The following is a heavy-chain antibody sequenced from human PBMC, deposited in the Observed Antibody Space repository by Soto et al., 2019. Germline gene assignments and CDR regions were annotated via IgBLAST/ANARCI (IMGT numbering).Heavy chain of an antibody. Sequence: SVKVSCKASGGTFSSYAISWVRQTPGQGLEWMGGIIPIFGTANYAQKFQGRVTITADESTSTAYMELSSLRSEDTAVYHCARQASIFGVVMLDDAFDIWGQGTMVTVSS. V-gene: IGHV1-69*13. J-gene: IGHJ3*02. CDR2: IIPIFGTA. D-gene: IGHD3-3*01. CDR3: ARQASIFGVVMLDDAFDI. CDR1: GGTFSSYA.